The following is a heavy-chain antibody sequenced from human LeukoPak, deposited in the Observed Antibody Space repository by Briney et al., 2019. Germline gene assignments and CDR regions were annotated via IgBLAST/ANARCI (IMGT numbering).Heavy chain of an antibody. D-gene: IGHD4-17*01. CDR2: ISGDGYKT. Sequence: PGGSLRLSCAASGFTFSDYAMSWVRQAPGKGLEWVSAISGDGYKTYYADFVKGRFTISRDNSQNTLSLQVISLRAEDTAVYYCARARTTVTTDDYWGQGTLVTVSS. J-gene: IGHJ4*02. V-gene: IGHV3-23*01. CDR3: ARARTTVTTDDY. CDR1: GFTFSDYA.